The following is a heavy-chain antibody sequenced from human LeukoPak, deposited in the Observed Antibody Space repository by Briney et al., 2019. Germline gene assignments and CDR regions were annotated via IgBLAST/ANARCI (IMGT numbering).Heavy chain of an antibody. D-gene: IGHD3-10*01. Sequence: GGSLRLSCAASGFTFSSYGMHWVRQAPGKGLEWVAVISYDGSNKYYADSVKGRFTISRDNSKNTLYLQMNSLRAEDTAVYYCAKDSGSYRRYYFDYWGQGTLVTVSS. J-gene: IGHJ4*02. CDR2: ISYDGSNK. CDR3: AKDSGSYRRYYFDY. V-gene: IGHV3-30*18. CDR1: GFTFSSYG.